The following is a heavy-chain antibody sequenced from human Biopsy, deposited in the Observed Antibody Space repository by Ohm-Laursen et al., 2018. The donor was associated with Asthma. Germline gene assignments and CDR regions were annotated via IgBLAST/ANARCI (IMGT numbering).Heavy chain of an antibody. V-gene: IGHV1-24*01. CDR1: GYSLTDLS. CDR2: HDHEEGGT. J-gene: IGHJ4*02. CDR3: ASDYPKDYVKYNFQF. D-gene: IGHD4-17*01. Sequence: ASVKVSCKFSGYSLTDLSMHWVRQAPGQGLEWMGGHDHEEGGTVNARRFQGRVTMTEDTSTNTAYMELSSLSSDDTAVYYCASDYPKDYVKYNFQFWGQGTLVTVSS.